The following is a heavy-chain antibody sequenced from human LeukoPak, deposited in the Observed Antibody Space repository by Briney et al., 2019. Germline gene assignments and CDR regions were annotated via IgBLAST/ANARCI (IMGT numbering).Heavy chain of an antibody. D-gene: IGHD3-10*01. CDR2: INPNSGDT. J-gene: IGHJ6*03. Sequence: GASVKVSCKASGYTFTGYYMHWVRQAPGQGLEWMGWINPNSGDTNYAQKFQGRVTMTRDTSISTAYMELSRLRSDDTAVYYCARDLGGSGSYAHYYYYMDVWGKGTTVTVSS. V-gene: IGHV1-2*02. CDR3: ARDLGGSGSYAHYYYYMDV. CDR1: GYTFTGYY.